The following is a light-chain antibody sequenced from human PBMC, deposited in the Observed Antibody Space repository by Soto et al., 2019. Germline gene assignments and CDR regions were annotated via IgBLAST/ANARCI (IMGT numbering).Light chain of an antibody. V-gene: IGKV3D-15*01. J-gene: IGKJ1*01. CDR2: GAH. CDR1: QSVSTN. Sequence: IVMTQSPATLSVSPGQRATLSCRASQSVSTNLAWYQQKPGQAPRLLIYGAHTRATGIPARFSGRGSGTECTLTISGLQADECAVYYGQQDRNWPPWTFGQGTRVDFK. CDR3: QQDRNWPPWT.